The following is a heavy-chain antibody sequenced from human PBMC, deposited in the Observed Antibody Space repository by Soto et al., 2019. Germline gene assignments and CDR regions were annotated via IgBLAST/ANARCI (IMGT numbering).Heavy chain of an antibody. Sequence: GGSLRLSCAASGFTFSSYGMHWVRQAPGKGLEWVAVISYDGSNKYYADSVKGRFTISRDNYKNTLHLQMNSLRAEDTAVYYCAKEEPMIGDYHYGMDVWGQGTTVTVSS. CDR3: AKEEPMIGDYHYGMDV. V-gene: IGHV3-30*18. CDR1: GFTFSSYG. CDR2: ISYDGSNK. D-gene: IGHD3-22*01. J-gene: IGHJ6*02.